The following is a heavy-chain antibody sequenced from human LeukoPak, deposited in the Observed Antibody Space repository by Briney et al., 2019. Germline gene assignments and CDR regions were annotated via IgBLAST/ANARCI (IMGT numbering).Heavy chain of an antibody. CDR2: ISYDGSNK. CDR3: ARDHRSGSAEDAFDI. D-gene: IGHD1-26*01. V-gene: IGHV3-30-3*01. CDR1: GFTFSSYA. Sequence: GGSLRLSCAASGFTFSSYAMHWVRQAPGKGLEWVAVISYDGSNKYYADSVKGRFTISRDNSKNTLYLQMNSLRAEDTAVYYCARDHRSGSAEDAFDIWGQGTMVTVSS. J-gene: IGHJ3*02.